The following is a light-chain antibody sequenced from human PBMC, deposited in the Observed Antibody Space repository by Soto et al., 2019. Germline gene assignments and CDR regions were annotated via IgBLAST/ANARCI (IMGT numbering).Light chain of an antibody. CDR3: QQRYSWTIT. CDR2: GVS. Sequence: DIVLTQSPGTLSLSPGERATLSCRASQSVSSNYFAWYQQKPGQAPRLLIYGVSSRATGIPDRFSGSGSGTEFTLTISSLEPEDFAVDYCQQRYSWTITFGQGTRLEIK. V-gene: IGKV3D-20*02. CDR1: QSVSSNY. J-gene: IGKJ5*01.